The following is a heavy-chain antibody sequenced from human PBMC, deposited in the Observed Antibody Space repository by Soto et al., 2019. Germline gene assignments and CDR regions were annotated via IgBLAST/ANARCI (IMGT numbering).Heavy chain of an antibody. D-gene: IGHD3-9*01. J-gene: IGHJ6*02. CDR1: GFTFSFYP. CDR2: ISSSAGTT. V-gene: IGHV3-23*01. CDR3: ARDVTDYVLDV. Sequence: EVLLLESGGGLVQPGGSLRLSCAASGFTFSFYPMSWVRQAPGKGLEWVSGISSSAGTTYYADPVKGRFTISRDNSKKTVELLMNSLRREDTAVYYCARDVTDYVLDVWGQGTTVNVSS.